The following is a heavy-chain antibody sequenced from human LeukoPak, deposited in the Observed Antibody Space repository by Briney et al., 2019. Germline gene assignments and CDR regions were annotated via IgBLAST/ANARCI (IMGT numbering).Heavy chain of an antibody. J-gene: IGHJ4*02. D-gene: IGHD3-16*01. CDR1: GFSVSSNY. CDR2: IYSDYSGGST. CDR3: ARSYGLPDY. V-gene: IGHV3-53*01. Sequence: PGGSLRLSCAASGFSVSSNYMTWVRQAPGKGLEWVSIIYSDYSGGSTYYADSVKGRFTISRDNSKNMLYLQMNSLRAEDTAVYYCARSYGLPDYWGQGTLVTVSS.